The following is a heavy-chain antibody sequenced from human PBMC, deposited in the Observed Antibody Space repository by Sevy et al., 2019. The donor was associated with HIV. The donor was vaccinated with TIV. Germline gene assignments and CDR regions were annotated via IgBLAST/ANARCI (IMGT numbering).Heavy chain of an antibody. CDR3: AMGELRFLEWLLSGAFDI. D-gene: IGHD3-3*01. CDR2: IISSSSYI. V-gene: IGHV3-21*01. CDR1: GFTFSSYS. J-gene: IGHJ3*02. Sequence: GGSLRLSCAASGFTFSSYSMNWVRQAPGKGLEWVSSIISSSSYIYYADSVKGRFTISRDNAKNSLYLQMNSLRAEDTAVYYCAMGELRFLEWLLSGAFDIWGQGTMVTVSS.